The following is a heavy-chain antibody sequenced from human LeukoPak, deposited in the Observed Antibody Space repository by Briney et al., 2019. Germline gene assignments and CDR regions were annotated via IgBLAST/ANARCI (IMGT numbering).Heavy chain of an antibody. CDR2: MNPNSGNT. CDR1: GYTFTSYD. CDR3: ARVRHYYGSGSYYGLDY. J-gene: IGHJ4*02. Sequence: ASVKVSCKASGYTFTSYDINWVRQATGQGLEWMGWMNPNSGNTGYAQKFQGRVTMTRNTSISTAYMELSSLRSEDTAVYYCARVRHYYGSGSYYGLDYWGQGTLVTVSS. D-gene: IGHD3-10*01. V-gene: IGHV1-8*01.